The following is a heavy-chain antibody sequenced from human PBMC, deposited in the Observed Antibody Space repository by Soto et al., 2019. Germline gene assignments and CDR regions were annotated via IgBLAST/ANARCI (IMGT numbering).Heavy chain of an antibody. V-gene: IGHV3-30*18. CDR1: GFTFSSYG. D-gene: IGHD5-12*01. CDR3: ANDLRVDIVATLYYSYGMDV. J-gene: IGHJ6*02. Sequence: QVQLVESGGGVVQPGRSLRLSCAASGFTFSSYGMHWVRQAPGKGLEWVAVISYDGSNKYYADSVKGRFTISRDNSKNSLYLQMNSLRAEDTAVYYCANDLRVDIVATLYYSYGMDVWGQGTTVTVSS. CDR2: ISYDGSNK.